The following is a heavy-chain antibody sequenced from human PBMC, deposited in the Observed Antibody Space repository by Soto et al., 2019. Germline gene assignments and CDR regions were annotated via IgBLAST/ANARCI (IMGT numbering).Heavy chain of an antibody. CDR1: GYTFTSYG. CDR2: INPSGGST. Sequence: GASVKVSCKASGYTFTSYGISWVRQAPGQGLEWMGIINPSGGSTSYAQKFQGRVTMTRDTSTSTVYMELSSLRSEDTAVYYCARVYGDYGTFDYWGQGTLVTVSS. V-gene: IGHV1-46*01. D-gene: IGHD4-17*01. CDR3: ARVYGDYGTFDY. J-gene: IGHJ4*02.